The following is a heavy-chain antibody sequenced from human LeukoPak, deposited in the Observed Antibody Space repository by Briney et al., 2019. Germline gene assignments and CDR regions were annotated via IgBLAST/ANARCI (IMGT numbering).Heavy chain of an antibody. Sequence: EASVKVSCKASGYTFTSYGISWVRQAPGQGLEWMGWISAYNGNTNYVQKLQGRVTMTTDTSTSTAYMELRSLRSDDTAVYYCARDRFLAAGTMGYFDYWGQGTLVTVSS. CDR3: ARDRFLAAGTMGYFDY. CDR2: ISAYNGNT. D-gene: IGHD6-13*01. J-gene: IGHJ4*02. CDR1: GYTFTSYG. V-gene: IGHV1-18*01.